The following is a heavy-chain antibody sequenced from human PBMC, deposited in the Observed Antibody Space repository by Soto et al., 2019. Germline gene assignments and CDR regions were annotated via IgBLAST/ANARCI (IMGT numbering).Heavy chain of an antibody. D-gene: IGHD2-21*02. V-gene: IGHV3-9*01. CDR2: ISWNSGSI. CDR1: GFTFDDYA. CDR3: AKGIGAVTSTGTFDY. J-gene: IGHJ4*02. Sequence: PGGSLRLSCAASGFTFDDYAMHWVRQAPGKGLEWVSGISWNSGSIGYADSVKGRFTISRDNAKNSLYLQMNSLRAEDTALYYCAKGIGAVTSTGTFDYWGQGTLVTVSS.